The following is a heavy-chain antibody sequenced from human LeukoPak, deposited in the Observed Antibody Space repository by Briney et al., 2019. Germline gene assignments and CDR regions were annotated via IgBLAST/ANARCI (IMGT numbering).Heavy chain of an antibody. V-gene: IGHV1-46*01. Sequence: ASVKVSCKASGYTFTSYYMHWVRQAPGQGLEWMGIINPSGGSTSYAQKFQGRVTVTRDTSTSTVYMELSSLRSEDTAVYYCAREEVVGAYFDYWGQGTLVTVSS. CDR1: GYTFTSYY. CDR3: AREEVVGAYFDY. J-gene: IGHJ4*02. D-gene: IGHD1-26*01. CDR2: INPSGGST.